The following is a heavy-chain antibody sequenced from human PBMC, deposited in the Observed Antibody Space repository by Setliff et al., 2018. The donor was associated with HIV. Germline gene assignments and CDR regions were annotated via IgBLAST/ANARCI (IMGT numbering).Heavy chain of an antibody. Sequence: GESLKISCKGSGYSFTSYWIGWVRQMPGKGLEWMGIIYPGDSDTRYSPSFQGQVTMSADKSISTAYLQWSSLKASDTAMYYCASTPLSSGDAFDIWGQGTMVTVS. J-gene: IGHJ3*02. CDR3: ASTPLSSGDAFDI. V-gene: IGHV5-51*01. CDR2: IYPGDSDT. CDR1: GYSFTSYW. D-gene: IGHD3-22*01.